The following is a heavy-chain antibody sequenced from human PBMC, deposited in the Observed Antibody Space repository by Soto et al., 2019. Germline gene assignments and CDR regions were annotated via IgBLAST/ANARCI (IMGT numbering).Heavy chain of an antibody. CDR3: ARAGVTAVVYFDY. D-gene: IGHD6-19*01. CDR1: GYSFTRYG. Sequence: ASVKVSCKASGYSFTRYGIAWARQAPGQGLEWMGWINTYNGNTNYAQNLQGRVTMTTDTSTSTAYMELRSLRSDDTAVYYCARAGVTAVVYFDYWGQGTLVTVSS. J-gene: IGHJ4*02. V-gene: IGHV1-18*01. CDR2: INTYNGNT.